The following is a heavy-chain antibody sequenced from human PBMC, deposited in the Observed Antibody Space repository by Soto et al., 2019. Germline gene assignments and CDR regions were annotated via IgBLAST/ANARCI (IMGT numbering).Heavy chain of an antibody. CDR2: ISGSSTST. V-gene: IGHV3-23*01. Sequence: EVQLLESGGGLVQPGGSLRLSCAASGFTFNTCAMTWVRQAPGKGLEWVSTISGSSTSTFYADSVKGRFTISRDNSKNMLYLQMDGLRAEDTAVYYCAKAYIVTTIAEAFDIWGHGTMVPVSS. D-gene: IGHD5-12*01. J-gene: IGHJ3*02. CDR3: AKAYIVTTIAEAFDI. CDR1: GFTFNTCA.